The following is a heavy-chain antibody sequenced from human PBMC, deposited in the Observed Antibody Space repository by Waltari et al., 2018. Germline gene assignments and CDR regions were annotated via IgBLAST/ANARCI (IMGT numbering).Heavy chain of an antibody. CDR1: GFTCSSYW. Sequence: EVQLVESGGGLVQPGGSLRLSCGVSGFTCSSYWMTWGRQAQGKGLGWVANINQDGSEKVYVDSVKGRFTISRDNAKNSLYLQMNSLRAEDTAVYYCARDQVGIGDYWGQGALVTVSS. J-gene: IGHJ4*02. CDR3: ARDQVGIGDY. D-gene: IGHD1-26*01. V-gene: IGHV3-7*03. CDR2: INQDGSEK.